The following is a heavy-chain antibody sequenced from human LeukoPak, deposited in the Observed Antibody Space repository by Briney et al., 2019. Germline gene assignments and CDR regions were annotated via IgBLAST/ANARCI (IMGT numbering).Heavy chain of an antibody. J-gene: IGHJ4*02. V-gene: IGHV3-23*01. CDR2: ISGSGGST. Sequence: GGSLRLSCAASGFTFSSYAMSWVRQAPGKGLEWVSAISGSGGSTYYADSVKGRFTISRDNSKNTLYLQMNSLRAEDTAVYYCAKSRGIVVVIRNSAIDYWGQGTLVTVSS. D-gene: IGHD3-22*01. CDR1: GFTFSSYA. CDR3: AKSRGIVVVIRNSAIDY.